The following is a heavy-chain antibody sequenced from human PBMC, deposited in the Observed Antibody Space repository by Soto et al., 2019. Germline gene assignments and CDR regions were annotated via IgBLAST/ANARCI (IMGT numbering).Heavy chain of an antibody. J-gene: IGHJ4*02. CDR2: ITGSSVTI. Sequence: GGSLRLSCAASGFTFSTYSLSWVRQAPGKGLECISYITGSSVTIYYADFVRGRFTISRDNAKNSLYLQMDSLRAEDTAVYYCARSTSSGYYFDSWGPGTLVTVSS. D-gene: IGHD3-22*01. V-gene: IGHV3-48*01. CDR1: GFTFSTYS. CDR3: ARSTSSGYYFDS.